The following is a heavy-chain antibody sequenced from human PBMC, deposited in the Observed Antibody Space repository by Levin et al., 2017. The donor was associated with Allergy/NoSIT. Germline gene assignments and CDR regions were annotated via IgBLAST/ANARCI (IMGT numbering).Heavy chain of an antibody. V-gene: IGHV3-21*01. CDR1: GFTFSSYS. J-gene: IGHJ4*02. Sequence: GESLKISCAASGFTFSSYSMNWVRQAPGKGLEWVSSISSSSSYIYYADSVKGRFTISRDNAKNSLYLQMNSLRAEDTAVYYCARGTTVTTYYFDYWGQGTLVTVSS. CDR3: ARGTTVTTYYFDY. CDR2: ISSSSSYI. D-gene: IGHD4-17*01.